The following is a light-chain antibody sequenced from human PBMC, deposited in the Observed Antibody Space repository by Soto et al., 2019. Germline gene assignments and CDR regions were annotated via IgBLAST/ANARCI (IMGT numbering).Light chain of an antibody. J-gene: IGKJ1*01. Sequence: EIVLTQSPGILSLSPGERATLSCRASQSVSNDFLAWYQQKPGQAPRLLIYGASTRATDVPDRFSGSGSGADFTLTISRLEPEDFAVYYCQQYNNWPPWTFGQGTKVEI. V-gene: IGKV3-20*01. CDR2: GAS. CDR3: QQYNNWPPWT. CDR1: QSVSNDF.